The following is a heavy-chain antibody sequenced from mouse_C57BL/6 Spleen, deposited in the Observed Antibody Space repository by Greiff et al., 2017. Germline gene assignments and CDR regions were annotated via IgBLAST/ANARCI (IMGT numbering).Heavy chain of an antibody. D-gene: IGHD2-2*01. J-gene: IGHJ4*01. CDR2: IDPNGGGT. CDR3: ARLVTVYYDYAIAY. V-gene: IGHV1-62-3*01. CDR1: GYTFTSYW. Sequence: QVQLQQPGAELVKPGASVKLSCTASGYTFTSYWMHWVKQRPGRGLEWIGRIDPNGGGTKYNEKFKSKATLTVDKSSSTAYMQLSSLTSEDSAVYYCARLVTVYYDYAIAYWGQGTSVTVSA.